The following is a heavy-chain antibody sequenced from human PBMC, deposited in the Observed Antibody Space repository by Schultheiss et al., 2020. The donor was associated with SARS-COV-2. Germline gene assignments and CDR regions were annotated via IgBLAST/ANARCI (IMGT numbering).Heavy chain of an antibody. CDR2: IYYSGST. CDR3: AREGSSWYGEDY. V-gene: IGHV4-59*01. Sequence: SETLSLTCTVSGGSISSYYWSWIRQPAGKGLEWIGYIYYSGSTNYNPSLKSRVTISVDTSKNQFSLKLSSVTAADTAVYYCAREGSSWYGEDYWGQGTLVTVSS. D-gene: IGHD6-13*01. J-gene: IGHJ4*02. CDR1: GGSISSYY.